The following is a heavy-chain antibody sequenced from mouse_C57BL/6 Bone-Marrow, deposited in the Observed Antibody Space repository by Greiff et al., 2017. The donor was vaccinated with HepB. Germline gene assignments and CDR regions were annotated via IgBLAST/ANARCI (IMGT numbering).Heavy chain of an antibody. CDR3: ARDPVGATPWHFDV. Sequence: DVKLVESGGGLVKPGGSLKLSCAASGFTFSSYAMSWVRQTPEKRLEWVATISDGGSYTYYPDNVKGRFTISRDNAKNNLYLQMSHLKSEDTAMYYCARDPVGATPWHFDVWGTGTSVTVSS. CDR2: ISDGGSYT. J-gene: IGHJ1*03. V-gene: IGHV5-4*01. D-gene: IGHD1-1*01. CDR1: GFTFSSYA.